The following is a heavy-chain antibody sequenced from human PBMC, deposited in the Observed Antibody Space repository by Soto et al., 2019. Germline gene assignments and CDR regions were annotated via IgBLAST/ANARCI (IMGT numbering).Heavy chain of an antibody. J-gene: IGHJ4*02. D-gene: IGHD3-22*01. CDR1: GVSISSGDYY. CDR2: IYYSGST. CDR3: ASSPVVAKHYYFDY. Sequence: PSETLSLTCTVSGVSISSGDYYWSWIRQPPGKGLEWIGYIYYSGSTYYNPSLKSRVTISVDTSKNQFSLKLSSVTAADTAVYYCASSPVVAKHYYFDYWGQGTLVTVSS. V-gene: IGHV4-30-4*01.